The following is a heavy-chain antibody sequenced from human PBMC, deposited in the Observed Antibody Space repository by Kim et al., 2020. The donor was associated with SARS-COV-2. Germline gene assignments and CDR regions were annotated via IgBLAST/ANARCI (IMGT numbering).Heavy chain of an antibody. Sequence: GSLRLSCAASGFTFSSYAMSWVRQAPGKGLEWVSAISGSGGSTYYADSVKGRFTISRDNSKNTLYLQMNSLRAEDTAVYYCAKDHLNLDTYYYDSSPWGQGTLVTVSS. CDR2: ISGSGGST. CDR3: AKDHLNLDTYYYDSSP. J-gene: IGHJ5*02. D-gene: IGHD3-22*01. V-gene: IGHV3-23*01. CDR1: GFTFSSYA.